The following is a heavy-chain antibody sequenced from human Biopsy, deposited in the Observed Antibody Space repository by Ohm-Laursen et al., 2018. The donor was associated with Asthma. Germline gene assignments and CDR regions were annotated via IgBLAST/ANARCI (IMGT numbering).Heavy chain of an antibody. CDR3: ARAVDYSHYYGIDV. CDR1: GYTFNSAG. J-gene: IGHJ6*02. V-gene: IGHV1-18*01. D-gene: IGHD3-10*01. Sequence: KISCKTSGYTFNSAGITWVRQAPGQGLEWMGWISVYNGNTKVAQRLQDRVTMITDTSTSTAYMELRSLRSDDTAVYFCARAVDYSHYYGIDVWGQGTTVTVS. CDR2: ISVYNGNT.